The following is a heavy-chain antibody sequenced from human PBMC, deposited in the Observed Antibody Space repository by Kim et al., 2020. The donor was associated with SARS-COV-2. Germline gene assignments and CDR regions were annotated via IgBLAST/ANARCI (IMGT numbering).Heavy chain of an antibody. Sequence: DPVKGRFTISRDNSKTTVYLQMSSLRAEDTAVYYCTREPCSGGSCFGMDVWGQGTTVTVSS. J-gene: IGHJ6*02. V-gene: IGHV3-30*07. D-gene: IGHD2-15*01. CDR3: TREPCSGGSCFGMDV.